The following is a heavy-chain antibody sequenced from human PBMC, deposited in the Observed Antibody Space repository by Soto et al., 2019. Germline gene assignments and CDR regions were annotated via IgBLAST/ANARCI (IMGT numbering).Heavy chain of an antibody. V-gene: IGHV3-13*01. Sequence: PVGSLRLSCAASGFTFSSYDMHWVRQATGKGLEWVSAIGTAGDTYYPGSVKGRFTISRENAKNSLYLQMNSLRAGDTAVYYCARAGHSSGWYRGYYFDYWGQGTLVTVSS. D-gene: IGHD6-19*01. CDR3: ARAGHSSGWYRGYYFDY. J-gene: IGHJ4*02. CDR2: IGTAGDT. CDR1: GFTFSSYD.